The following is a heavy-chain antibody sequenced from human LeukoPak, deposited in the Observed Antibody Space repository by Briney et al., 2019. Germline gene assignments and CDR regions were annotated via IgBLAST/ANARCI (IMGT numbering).Heavy chain of an antibody. D-gene: IGHD5-18*01. CDR2: INHSGST. J-gene: IGHJ4*02. V-gene: IGHV4-34*01. Sequence: SETLSLTCAVYGGSFSGYYWSWIRQPPGKGLEWIGEINHSGSTNYNPSLRSRVTISVDTSKNQFSLKLSSVTAADTAVYYCASDHVIQLWLSYWGQGTLVTVSS. CDR3: ASDHVIQLWLSY. CDR1: GGSFSGYY.